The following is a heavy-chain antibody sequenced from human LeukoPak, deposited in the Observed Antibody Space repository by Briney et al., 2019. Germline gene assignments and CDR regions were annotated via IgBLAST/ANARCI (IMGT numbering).Heavy chain of an antibody. V-gene: IGHV3-48*04. CDR2: ISSSGSTI. D-gene: IGHD3-22*01. CDR1: GFTFSSYW. CDR3: AKGRYDSSGPANTFDY. J-gene: IGHJ4*02. Sequence: GGSLRLSCAASGFTFSSYWMSWVRQAPGKGLEWVSYISSSGSTIYYADSVKGRFTISRDNAKNSLYLQMNSLRAEDTAVYYCAKGRYDSSGPANTFDYWGQGTLVTVSS.